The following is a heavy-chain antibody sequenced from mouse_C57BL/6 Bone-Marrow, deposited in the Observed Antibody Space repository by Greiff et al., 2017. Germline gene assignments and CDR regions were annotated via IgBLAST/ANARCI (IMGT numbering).Heavy chain of an antibody. V-gene: IGHV1-69*01. CDR2: IDPSDSYT. J-gene: IGHJ1*03. CDR1: GYTFTSYW. Sequence: QVQLQQPVAELVMPGASVKLSCKASGYTFTSYWMHWVKQRPGQGLEWIGEIDPSDSYTNYNQKFKGKSTLTVDKSSSTAYMQLSSLTSEDSAVYYCATPYYYSSSYWYFDVWGTGTTVTVSS. D-gene: IGHD1-1*01. CDR3: ATPYYYSSSYWYFDV.